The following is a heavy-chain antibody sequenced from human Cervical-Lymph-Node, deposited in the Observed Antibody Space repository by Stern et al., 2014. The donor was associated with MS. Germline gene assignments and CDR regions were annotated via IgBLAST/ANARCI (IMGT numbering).Heavy chain of an antibody. J-gene: IGHJ3*02. CDR2: RVVGSGNT. Sequence: QLVQSGPEVKKPWTSVKVSCKASGFTFTSSAVQWVRQARGQRLEWIGWRVVGSGNTNYAQKFQERVTITRDMSTSTAYMELSSLRSEDTAVYYCAAEPMYYSDSVGAFDIWGQGTMVTVSS. V-gene: IGHV1-58*01. CDR1: GFTFTSSA. CDR3: AAEPMYYSDSVGAFDI. D-gene: IGHD3-22*01.